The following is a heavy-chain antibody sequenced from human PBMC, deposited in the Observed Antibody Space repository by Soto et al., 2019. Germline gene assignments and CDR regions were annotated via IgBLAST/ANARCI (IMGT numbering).Heavy chain of an antibody. Sequence: QVQLVQSGVEVKKPGSSVKVSCKASGGTFNSYAIDWVRQAPGQGLEWMGGNIPIFGTTNYAQKLQGRVKLTADESTRTAYMELSTLTSEETAVYYCARGTVTGSEYNFYYYGMDVWGQGTTVIVSS. D-gene: IGHD1-1*01. CDR3: ARGTVTGSEYNFYYYGMDV. CDR1: GGTFNSYA. CDR2: NIPIFGTT. V-gene: IGHV1-69*12. J-gene: IGHJ6*02.